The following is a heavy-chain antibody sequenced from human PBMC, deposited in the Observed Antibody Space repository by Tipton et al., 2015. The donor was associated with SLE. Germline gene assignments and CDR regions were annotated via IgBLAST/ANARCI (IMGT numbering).Heavy chain of an antibody. CDR3: ARDEYRYDATGYHLLGHFDF. CDR1: GDSISSSSYY. V-gene: IGHV4-39*07. Sequence: TLSLTCIVSGDSISSSSYYWGWIRQPPGKGLEWIGEINHSGFTNYRPSLESRVTMSADRSRNQLSLKLSSVTAADTAVYYCARDEYRYDATGYHLLGHFDFWGQGTLVTVSS. J-gene: IGHJ4*02. D-gene: IGHD3-22*01. CDR2: INHSGFT.